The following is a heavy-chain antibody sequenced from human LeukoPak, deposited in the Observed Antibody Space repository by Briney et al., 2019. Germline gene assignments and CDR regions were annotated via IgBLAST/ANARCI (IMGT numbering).Heavy chain of an antibody. CDR2: ISGSGGST. CDR1: GFTFSSYA. D-gene: IGHD6-13*01. CDR3: AKDSGSSWYLPGWYFDL. Sequence: GGSLRLSCAASGFTFSSYAMSWVRQAPGKGLEWVPAISGSGGSTYYADSVKGRFTISRDNSKNTLYLQMNSLRAEDTAVYYCAKDSGSSWYLPGWYFDLWGRGTLVTVSS. J-gene: IGHJ2*01. V-gene: IGHV3-23*01.